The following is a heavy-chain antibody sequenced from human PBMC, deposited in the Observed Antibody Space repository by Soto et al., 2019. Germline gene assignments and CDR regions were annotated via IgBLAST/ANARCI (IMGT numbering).Heavy chain of an antibody. J-gene: IGHJ4*02. CDR3: ARAASDYYDSSGYIY. V-gene: IGHV1-69*02. CDR2: IIPILGIA. D-gene: IGHD3-22*01. Sequence: SVKVSCKASGGTFSSYTISWVRQAPGQGLEWMGRIIPILGIANYAQKFQGRVTITADKSTSTAYMELSSLRSEDTAVYYCARAASDYYDSSGYIYWGQGTLVTVSS. CDR1: GGTFSSYT.